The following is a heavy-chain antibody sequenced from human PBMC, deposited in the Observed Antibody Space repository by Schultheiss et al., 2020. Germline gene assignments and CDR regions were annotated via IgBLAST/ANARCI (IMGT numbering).Heavy chain of an antibody. CDR2: ISSSGSTI. J-gene: IGHJ6*02. Sequence: GESLKISCAASGFTFSDYYMSWIRQAPGKGLEWVSYISSSGSTIYYADSVKGRFTISRDNAKNSLYLQMNSLRAEDTAVYYCARDVWSYSSYGMDVWGQGTTVTVS. V-gene: IGHV3-11*01. CDR3: ARDVWSYSSYGMDV. D-gene: IGHD1-26*01. CDR1: GFTFSDYY.